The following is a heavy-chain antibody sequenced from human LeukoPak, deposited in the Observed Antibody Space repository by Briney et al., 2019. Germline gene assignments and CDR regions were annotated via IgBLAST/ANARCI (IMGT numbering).Heavy chain of an antibody. CDR2: MNPNSGNT. J-gene: IGHJ6*03. CDR1: GYTFTSYD. D-gene: IGHD3-10*01. V-gene: IGHV1-8*01. Sequence: GASVKVSCKASGYTFTSYDINWVRQATGQGLEWMGWMNPNSGNTGYAQKFQGRVTMTRNTSISTAYMELSSLRSEDTAVYYCARKVYYGSGSYYYYYYYMDVWGKGTTVTVSS. CDR3: ARKVYYGSGSYYYYYYYMDV.